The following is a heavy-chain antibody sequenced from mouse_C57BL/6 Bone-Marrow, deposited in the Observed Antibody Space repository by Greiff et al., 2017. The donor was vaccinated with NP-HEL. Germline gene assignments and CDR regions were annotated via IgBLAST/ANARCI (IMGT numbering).Heavy chain of an antibody. Sequence: EVMLVESGGGLVKPGGSLKLSCAASGFTFSSYAMSWVRQTPEKRLEWVATISDGGSYTYYPDNVKGRFTISRDNAKNNLYLQMSHLKSEDTAMYYCAREGITTGYYAMDYWGQGTSVTVSS. CDR3: AREGITTGYYAMDY. CDR2: ISDGGSYT. D-gene: IGHD2-4*01. J-gene: IGHJ4*01. CDR1: GFTFSSYA. V-gene: IGHV5-4*01.